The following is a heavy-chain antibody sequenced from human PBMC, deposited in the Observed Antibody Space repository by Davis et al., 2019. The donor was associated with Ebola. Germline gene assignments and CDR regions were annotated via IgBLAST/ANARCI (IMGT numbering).Heavy chain of an antibody. CDR2: IYPGDSDA. CDR3: ARQGGGSGRLTSFDY. J-gene: IGHJ4*02. CDR1: GYSFSDYW. D-gene: IGHD1-26*01. V-gene: IGHV5-51*01. Sequence: GESLKISCQGSGYSFSDYWIGWVRQMPGKGLEWMGNIYPGDSDARYSPSFQGQVTLSADKSFATAYLQWRSLKASDTAMYYCARQGGGSGRLTSFDYWGRGTLVTVSS.